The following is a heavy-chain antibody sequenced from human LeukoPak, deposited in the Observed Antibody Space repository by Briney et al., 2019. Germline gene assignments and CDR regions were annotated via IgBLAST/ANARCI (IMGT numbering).Heavy chain of an antibody. J-gene: IGHJ6*04. D-gene: IGHD2-2*01. CDR3: ARGGGYCSSTSCYPTTMDV. CDR2: INPNSGGT. CDR1: GYTFTGYY. V-gene: IGHV1-2*02. Sequence: ASVKVSCKASGYTFTGYYMHWVRQAPGQGLEWMGWINPNSGGTNYAQKFQGRVTMTRDTSISTAYMELSRLRSDDTAVYYCARGGGYCSSTSCYPTTMDVWGKGTTVTVSS.